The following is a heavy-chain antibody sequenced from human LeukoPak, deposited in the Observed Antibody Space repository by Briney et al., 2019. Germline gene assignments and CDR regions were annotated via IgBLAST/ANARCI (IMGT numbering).Heavy chain of an antibody. Sequence: SETLSLTCTVSGGSISSYYWSWIRQPPGKGLEWIGYIYYSGGTNYNPSLKSRVTISVDTSKNQFSLKLSSVTAADTAVYYCARGPRFTTRGWYYNYWGQGTLVTVSS. CDR3: ARGPRFTTRGWYYNY. CDR1: GGSISSYY. D-gene: IGHD6-19*01. V-gene: IGHV4-59*12. J-gene: IGHJ4*02. CDR2: IYYSGGT.